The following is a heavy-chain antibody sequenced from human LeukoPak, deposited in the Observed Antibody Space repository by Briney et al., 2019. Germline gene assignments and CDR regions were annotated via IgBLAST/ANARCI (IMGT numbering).Heavy chain of an antibody. J-gene: IGHJ6*02. CDR2: ISHSSST. CDR3: ARGNATTGQWTGSFTYYYYATGV. Sequence: SQSLSLSCAVYGGSFCASYWSWIGQVPDQGLEWIGEISHSSSTDYNPTLQTRVTMSVDTSMNQFSLTLSSVAAADTALHYCARGNATTGQWTGSFTYYYYATGVWGQKTTGTVSS. CDR1: GGSFCASY. D-gene: IGHD1-26*01. V-gene: IGHV4-34*01.